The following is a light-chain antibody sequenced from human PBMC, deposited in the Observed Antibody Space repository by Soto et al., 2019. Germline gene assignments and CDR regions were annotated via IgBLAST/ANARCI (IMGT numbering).Light chain of an antibody. CDR3: QQYNSYHWT. V-gene: IGKV1-5*03. CDR1: QTISTW. CDR2: KAS. J-gene: IGKJ1*01. Sequence: IQMTQSPSTLSASVGDRVTFTCRASQTISTWLAWYQQKPGEAPKLLIYKASTLEVGVPSRFSASGSGTEFTLTINTLQPADFATYYCQQYNSYHWTFGQGTKV.